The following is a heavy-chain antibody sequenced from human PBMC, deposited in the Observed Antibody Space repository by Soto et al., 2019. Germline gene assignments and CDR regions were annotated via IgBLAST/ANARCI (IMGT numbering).Heavy chain of an antibody. Sequence: SLRLSCAASGFTFSSYAMSWVRQAPGKGLEWVSAISGSGGSTYYADSVKGRFTISRDNSKNTLYLQMNSLRAEDTAVYYCAKDGPDDFWSGYTFDYWGQGTLVTVSS. CDR1: GFTFSSYA. CDR2: ISGSGGST. CDR3: AKDGPDDFWSGYTFDY. V-gene: IGHV3-23*01. D-gene: IGHD3-3*01. J-gene: IGHJ4*02.